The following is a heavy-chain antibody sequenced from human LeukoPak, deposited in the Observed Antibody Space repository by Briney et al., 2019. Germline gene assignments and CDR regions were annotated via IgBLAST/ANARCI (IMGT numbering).Heavy chain of an antibody. CDR1: GGSISSGDYY. V-gene: IGHV4-30-4*01. J-gene: IGHJ5*02. CDR3: ARPYYYDSRIDP. D-gene: IGHD3-22*01. Sequence: SQTLSLTCTVSGGSISSGDYYWSWIRQPPGKGLKWIAYMYYSGSTYYNPSLKSRVTMSADTSKNQLSLKLSSVTAADTAVYYCARPYYYDSRIDPWGQGILVTVSS. CDR2: MYYSGST.